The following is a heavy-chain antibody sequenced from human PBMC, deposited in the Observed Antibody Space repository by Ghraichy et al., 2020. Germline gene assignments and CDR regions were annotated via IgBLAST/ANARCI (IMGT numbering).Heavy chain of an antibody. J-gene: IGHJ4*02. CDR1: GGSISSSSYY. CDR2: IYYSGST. CDR3: ARLRGGLEWLPIDY. D-gene: IGHD3-3*01. V-gene: IGHV4-39*01. Sequence: SETLSLTCTVSGGSISSSSYYWGWIRQPPGKGLEWIGSIYYSGSTYYNPSLKSRVTISVDTSKNQFSLKLSSVTAADTAVYYCARLRGGLEWLPIDYWGQGTLVTVSS.